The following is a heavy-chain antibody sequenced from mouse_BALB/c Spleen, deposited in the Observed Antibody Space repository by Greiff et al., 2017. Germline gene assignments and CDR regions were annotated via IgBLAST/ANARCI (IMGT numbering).Heavy chain of an antibody. CDR1: GFTFSSYT. CDR3: ARQGTGTWDY. CDR2: ISNGGGST. V-gene: IGHV5-12-2*01. D-gene: IGHD4-1*01. Sequence: DVKLVESGGGLVQPGGSLKLSCAASGFTFSSYTMSWVRQTPEKRLEWVAYISNGGGSTYYPDTVKGRFTISRDNAKNTLYLQMSSLKSEDTAMYYCARQGTGTWDYWGQGTTLTVSS. J-gene: IGHJ2*01.